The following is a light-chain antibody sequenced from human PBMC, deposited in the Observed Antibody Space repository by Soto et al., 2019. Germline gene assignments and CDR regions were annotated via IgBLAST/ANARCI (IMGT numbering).Light chain of an antibody. CDR3: CSYAGSSPYVV. CDR1: SSNVGSYNL. CDR2: EGS. V-gene: IGLV2-23*01. J-gene: IGLJ2*01. Sequence: QSALTQPASVSGSPGQSITISCTGTSSNVGSYNLVSWYQQHPGKAPKLMIYEGSKRPSGVSNRFSGSKSGNTASLTISGLQAEDEEDYYCCSYAGSSPYVVFGGGTKLTVL.